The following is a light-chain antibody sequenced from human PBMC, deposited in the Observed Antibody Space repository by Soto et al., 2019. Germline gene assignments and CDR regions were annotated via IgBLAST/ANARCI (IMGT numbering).Light chain of an antibody. Sequence: DIVMTQSPDSLAVSLGERATINCKSSQSVLYSSNNKNYLAWYQQKPGQPPKLLIYWASTRESGVPDRFSGSESATDLTLTISSLQAEDVAVYYGHQYYSTPSTCGGRTKVEIK. V-gene: IGKV4-1*01. CDR3: HQYYSTPST. CDR2: WAS. J-gene: IGKJ4*01. CDR1: QSVLYSSNNKNY.